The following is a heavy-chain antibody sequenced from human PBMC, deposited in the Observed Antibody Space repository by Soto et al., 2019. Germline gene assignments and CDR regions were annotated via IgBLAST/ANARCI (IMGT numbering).Heavy chain of an antibody. Sequence: PSETLSLTCTVSGGSLRSNYWSCIRQPPGKGLEWIGYIYYSGRTNYNPSLKSRVTIIEDMSKNQFSLKLSSVSAADTAVYYCARGVVVVPAAVIWFDPWGQGTLVTVSS. CDR2: IYYSGRT. CDR3: ARGVVVVPAAVIWFDP. J-gene: IGHJ5*02. CDR1: GGSLRSNY. V-gene: IGHV4-59*01. D-gene: IGHD2-2*01.